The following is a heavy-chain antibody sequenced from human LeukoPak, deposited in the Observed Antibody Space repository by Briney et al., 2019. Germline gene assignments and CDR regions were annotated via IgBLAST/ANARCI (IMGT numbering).Heavy chain of an antibody. V-gene: IGHV4-34*01. CDR2: ITHSGST. CDR1: DGSFSGYF. D-gene: IGHD6-6*01. Sequence: PSETLSLTCAVYDGSFSGYFWSWIRQPPGKGLEWIGEITHSGSTNYNPSLKSRVTISKDTSRNQFSLKLSSVTAADTAVYYCARGRVSYSTSALDSWGQGALVTVSS. CDR3: ARGRVSYSTSALDS. J-gene: IGHJ4*02.